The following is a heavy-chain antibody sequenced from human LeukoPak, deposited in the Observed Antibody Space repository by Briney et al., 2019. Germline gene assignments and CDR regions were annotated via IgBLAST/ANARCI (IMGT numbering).Heavy chain of an antibody. Sequence: PSETLSLTCTVSGGSVSSGSYYWSWIRQPPGKGLEWIGYIYYSGSTNYNPSLKSRVTISVDTSKNQFSLKLSSVTAADTAVYYCARDPFPRGYSGYLKNDYWGQGTLVTVSS. D-gene: IGHD5-12*01. V-gene: IGHV4-61*01. CDR1: GGSVSSGSYY. J-gene: IGHJ4*02. CDR2: IYYSGST. CDR3: ARDPFPRGYSGYLKNDY.